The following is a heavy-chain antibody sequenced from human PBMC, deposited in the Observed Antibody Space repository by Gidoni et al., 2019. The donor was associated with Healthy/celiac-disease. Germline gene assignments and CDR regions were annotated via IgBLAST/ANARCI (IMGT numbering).Heavy chain of an antibody. CDR3: ARHWDVGARIDY. CDR2: IYYSGST. J-gene: IGHJ4*02. CDR1: GGSISSSSYY. D-gene: IGHD3-16*01. Sequence: QLQLQESGPGLVQPSETLSPTCTVSGGSISSSSYYWGWIRQPPGKGLEWIGSIYYSGSTYYNPSLKSRVTISVDTSKNQFSLKLSSVTAADTAVYYGARHWDVGARIDYWGQGTLVTVSS. V-gene: IGHV4-39*01.